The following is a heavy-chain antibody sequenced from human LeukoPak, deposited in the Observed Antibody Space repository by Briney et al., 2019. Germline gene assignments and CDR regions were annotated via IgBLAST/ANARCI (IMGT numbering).Heavy chain of an antibody. CDR2: INPNSGGT. J-gene: IGHJ3*02. V-gene: IGHV1-2*02. CDR1: GYTFTDYY. CDR3: ARSAYYYDSSGYLHHDAFDI. D-gene: IGHD3-22*01. Sequence: ASVKVSCKASGYTFTDYYMHWVRQAPGQGLEWMGWINPNSGGTNYAQKFQGSVTMTRDTSVSTAYMELSRLRSDDSAVYYCARSAYYYDSSGYLHHDAFDIWGQGTLVTVSS.